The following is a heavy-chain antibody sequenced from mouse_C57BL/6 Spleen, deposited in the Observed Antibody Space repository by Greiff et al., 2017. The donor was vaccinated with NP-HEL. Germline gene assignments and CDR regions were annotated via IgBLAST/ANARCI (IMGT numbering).Heavy chain of an antibody. CDR3: ARRGAYYYGSSPLYAMGY. Sequence: VQLQQSGAELVKPGASVKISCKASGYAFSSYWMNWVKQRPGKGLEWIGQIYPGDGDTNYNGKFKGKATLTADKSSSTAYMQLSSLTSEDSAVYFCARRGAYYYGSSPLYAMGYWGQGASVTVAS. CDR1: GYAFSSYW. D-gene: IGHD1-1*01. V-gene: IGHV1-80*01. CDR2: IYPGDGDT. J-gene: IGHJ4*01.